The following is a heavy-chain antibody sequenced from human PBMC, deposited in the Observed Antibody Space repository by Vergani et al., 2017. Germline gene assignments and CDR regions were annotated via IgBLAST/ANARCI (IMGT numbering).Heavy chain of an antibody. J-gene: IGHJ6*03. Sequence: EVQLVESGGGLVQPGGSLRLSCAASGFTFSSYSMNWVRQAPGKGLEWVSYISSSSSTIYYADSVKGRFTISRDNAKNSLYLQINSLRAEDTAVYYCARDPRVGYDFWSGHSYYYYYYMDVWGKGP. CDR2: ISSSSSTI. CDR3: ARDPRVGYDFWSGHSYYYYYYMDV. V-gene: IGHV3-48*01. CDR1: GFTFSSYS. D-gene: IGHD3-3*01.